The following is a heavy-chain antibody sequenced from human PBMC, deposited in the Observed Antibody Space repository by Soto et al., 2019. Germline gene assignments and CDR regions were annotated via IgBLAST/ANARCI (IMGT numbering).Heavy chain of an antibody. V-gene: IGHV1-24*01. CDR3: ATNYYDSSGSGAFDI. CDR2: FDPEDGET. D-gene: IGHD3-22*01. J-gene: IGHJ3*02. CDR1: GYMFTKSA. Sequence: ASVKVSCKASGYMFTKSAMHWVRQAPGKGLEWMGGFDPEDGETIYAQKFQGRVTMTEDTSTDTAYMELSSLRSEDTAVYYCATNYYDSSGSGAFDIWGQGTMVTVSS.